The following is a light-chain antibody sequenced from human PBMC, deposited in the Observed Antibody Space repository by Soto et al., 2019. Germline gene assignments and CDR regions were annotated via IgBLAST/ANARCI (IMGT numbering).Light chain of an antibody. J-gene: IGKJ5*01. CDR2: GAS. CDR1: QSVSSSY. V-gene: IGKV3-20*01. Sequence: EIVLTQSPCTLSLSPGERVTLSCRASQSVSSSYLAWYQQKPGQAPRLLIYGASSRATGIPDRFSGSGSGTDFTLTISRLEPEDFAVYYCQQYGSSLSITFGQGTRLEIK. CDR3: QQYGSSLSIT.